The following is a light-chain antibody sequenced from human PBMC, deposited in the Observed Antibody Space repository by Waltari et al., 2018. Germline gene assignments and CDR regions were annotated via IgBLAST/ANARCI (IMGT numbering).Light chain of an antibody. V-gene: IGLV1-40*01. Sequence: QSVPPQPPSVSGAPGQRLTIPCTGSSSNIGAGSDVHRYQQLPGTAPKLLIYGNSNRPSGVPDRFSGSKSGTSASLAITGLQAEDEADYYCQSYDSSLSGVVFGGGTKLTVL. CDR3: QSYDSSLSGVV. CDR1: SSNIGAGSD. CDR2: GNS. J-gene: IGLJ2*01.